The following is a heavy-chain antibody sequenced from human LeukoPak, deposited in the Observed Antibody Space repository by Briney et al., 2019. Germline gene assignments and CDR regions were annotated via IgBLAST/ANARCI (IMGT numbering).Heavy chain of an antibody. CDR2: ISSSSSTI. Sequence: PGGSLRLSCAASGFTFSSYSMNWVRQAPGKGLEWVSYISSSSSTIYYADSVKGRFTISRDSAKNSLYLQMNSLRAEDTAVYYCARARGYSGSYRYDYWGQGTLVTVSS. CDR3: ARARGYSGSYRYDY. CDR1: GFTFSSYS. D-gene: IGHD1-26*01. V-gene: IGHV3-48*01. J-gene: IGHJ4*02.